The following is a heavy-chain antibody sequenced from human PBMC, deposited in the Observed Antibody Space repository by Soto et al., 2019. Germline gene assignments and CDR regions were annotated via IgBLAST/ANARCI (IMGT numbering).Heavy chain of an antibody. J-gene: IGHJ5*02. CDR3: ARAQGGLVYFGESTHNWLDH. CDR2: IYYSSRN. V-gene: IGHV4-30-4*01. Sequence: LESIGYIYYSSRNYYNPSLKSRINLSVDTSRKQLPLKLTSVTAADTAVYYCARAQGGLVYFGESTHNWLDHWGQGILVTVSS. D-gene: IGHD3-10*01.